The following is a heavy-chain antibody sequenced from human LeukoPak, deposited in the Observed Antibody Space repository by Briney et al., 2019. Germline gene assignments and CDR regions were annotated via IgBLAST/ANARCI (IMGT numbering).Heavy chain of an antibody. CDR2: IYSGGNT. D-gene: IGHD6-19*01. Sequence: SGGSLRLSCAASEFTVSSYHLSWVRQAPGKGLEWVSTIYSGGNTYYADSVKGRFTISRDNSKNTLFLQMNSLRAEDTAVYYCARDRAVPGRGYYFDYWGQGTLVTVS. V-gene: IGHV3-53*01. J-gene: IGHJ4*02. CDR3: ARDRAVPGRGYYFDY. CDR1: EFTVSSYH.